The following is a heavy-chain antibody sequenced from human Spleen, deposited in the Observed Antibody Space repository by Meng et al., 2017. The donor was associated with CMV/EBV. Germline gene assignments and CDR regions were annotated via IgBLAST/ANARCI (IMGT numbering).Heavy chain of an antibody. Sequence: KVSCKASGGTFGSNALSWVRQAPGQGLEWMGGIIPILGLSTYAQRFQGRVTITADKSTGTGYMEVPSLRFDDTAVYYCVTYQYDSGWTEDSWGQGTLVTVSS. CDR2: IIPILGLS. J-gene: IGHJ4*02. CDR3: VTYQYDSGWTEDS. V-gene: IGHV1-69*10. CDR1: GGTFGSNA. D-gene: IGHD3-16*01.